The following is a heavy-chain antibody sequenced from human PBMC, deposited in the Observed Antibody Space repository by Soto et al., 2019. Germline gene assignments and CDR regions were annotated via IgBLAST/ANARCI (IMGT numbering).Heavy chain of an antibody. CDR3: ARDGYYYDSSGYCYYVDY. J-gene: IGHJ4*02. D-gene: IGHD3-22*01. V-gene: IGHV1-69*12. Sequence: QVQLVQSGAEVKKPGSSVKVSCKASGGTFSSYAISWVRQAPGQGLEWMGGIIPIFGTANYAQKFQGRVTITADESTSTAYMELSSLRSEDTAVYYCARDGYYYDSSGYCYYVDYGGEGTLVTVSS. CDR1: GGTFSSYA. CDR2: IIPIFGTA.